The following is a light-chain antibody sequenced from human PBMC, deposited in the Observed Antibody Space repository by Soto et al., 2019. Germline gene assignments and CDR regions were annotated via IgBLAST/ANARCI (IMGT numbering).Light chain of an antibody. J-gene: IGKJ1*01. CDR2: AAS. CDR1: QSITTY. V-gene: IGKV1-39*01. Sequence: DIQMTQSPSSLSASVGDRVTITCRASQSITTYFNWYQQKPGKAPKLLIYAASSLQSGVPSRFSGSGSGTDFTLTISSLQPEDFATYYCQQSYSTLQWTFGQGTKVEIK. CDR3: QQSYSTLQWT.